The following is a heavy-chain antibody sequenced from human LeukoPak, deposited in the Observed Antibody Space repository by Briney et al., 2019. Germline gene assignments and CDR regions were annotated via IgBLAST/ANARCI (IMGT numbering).Heavy chain of an antibody. V-gene: IGHV3-21*01. CDR2: ISSSSSSI. CDR1: GFTFSSYS. J-gene: IGHJ4*02. Sequence: PGGSLRLSCAASGFTFSSYSMSWVCQAPGKGLGWGSSISSSSSSIYDADSVKGRFTISRDNAKNQLYLQMNSLTAEDTAVYYCARAFSGGWHFDYWGQGTLVTVSS. D-gene: IGHD6-19*01. CDR3: ARAFSGGWHFDY.